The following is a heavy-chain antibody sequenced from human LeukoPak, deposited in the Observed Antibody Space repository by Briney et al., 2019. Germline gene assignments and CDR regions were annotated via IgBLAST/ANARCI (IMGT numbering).Heavy chain of an antibody. V-gene: IGHV1-18*04. J-gene: IGHJ3*02. CDR3: ARGGYDTSAEAFDI. D-gene: IGHD3-22*01. CDR2: ISAFNGNT. Sequence: GASVKVSCKASKYTFSGYYIHWVRQAPGQGLEWMGWISAFNGNTNYAQKLQDRVTMTTDTSTSTAYMELRSLKSDDTALYYCARGGYDTSAEAFDIWGQGTMVTVSS. CDR1: KYTFSGYY.